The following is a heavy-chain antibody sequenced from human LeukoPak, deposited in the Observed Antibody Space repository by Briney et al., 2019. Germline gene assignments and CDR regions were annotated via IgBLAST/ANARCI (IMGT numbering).Heavy chain of an antibody. D-gene: IGHD3-16*01. CDR1: GFSLSDAW. CDR2: IKSKTDGGTT. J-gene: IGHJ4*02. Sequence: GGSLRLSCAASGFSLSDAWVSWVRQAPGKGLEWVGRIKSKTDGGTTDYAEAVKGRFTISRDDSKNTLFLQMNSLKTEDTALYYCTTRFLYYFDSWGQGTLVTVSS. CDR3: TTRFLYYFDS. V-gene: IGHV3-15*01.